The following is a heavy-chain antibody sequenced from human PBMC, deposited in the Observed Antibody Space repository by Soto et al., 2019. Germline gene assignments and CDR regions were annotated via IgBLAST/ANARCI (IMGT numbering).Heavy chain of an antibody. J-gene: IGHJ5*02. CDR2: IFYLGTS. D-gene: IGHD3-3*02. CDR3: ARHSLALRKNNWFDP. CDR1: GDSIISSDFY. V-gene: IGHV4-39*01. Sequence: SETLSLTCTVSGDSIISSDFYWGWIRQPPGKGLEWIGSIFYLGTSYYNPSLKSRVTMSVDTSKNQFSLKLRSVTAADTAMYYCARHSLALRKNNWFDPWGQGIMVTVSS.